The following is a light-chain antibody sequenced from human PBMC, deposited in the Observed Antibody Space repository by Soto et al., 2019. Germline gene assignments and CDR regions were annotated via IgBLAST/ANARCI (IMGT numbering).Light chain of an antibody. CDR3: QQSYTTAWT. Sequence: DIVLTQSPDSLAVSLGERATINCKSSQSVLYSSNNKNYLAWYQQKPGQPPKLLIYWASTPESGVPDRFSGSGSGTHFTLTISGLQAEDVAAYYCQQSYTTAWTFGQGTKVEI. V-gene: IGKV4-1*01. J-gene: IGKJ1*01. CDR1: QSVLYSSNNKNY. CDR2: WAS.